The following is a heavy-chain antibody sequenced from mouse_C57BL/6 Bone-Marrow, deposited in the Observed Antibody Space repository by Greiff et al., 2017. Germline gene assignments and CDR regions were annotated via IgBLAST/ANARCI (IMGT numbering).Heavy chain of an antibody. Sequence: EAGGGLVQPKGSLKLSCAASGFSFNTYAMNWVRQAPGKGLEWVARIRSKSNNYATYYADSVKDRFTISRDDSESMLYLQMNNLKTEDTAMYYCVRQGYGSSYGYFDVWGTGTTVTVSS. CDR3: VRQGYGSSYGYFDV. D-gene: IGHD1-1*01. J-gene: IGHJ1*03. V-gene: IGHV10-1*01. CDR1: GFSFNTYA. CDR2: IRSKSNNYAT.